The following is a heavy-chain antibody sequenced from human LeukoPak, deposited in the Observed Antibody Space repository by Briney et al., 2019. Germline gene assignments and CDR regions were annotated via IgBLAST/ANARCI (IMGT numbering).Heavy chain of an antibody. J-gene: IGHJ4*02. Sequence: PSETLSLTCTVSGGSISSYYWSWIRQPPGKGLEWIGYIYYSGSTNYNPSLKSRVTISVDTSKNQFSLKLNSVTAADTAVYYCARTSPRAATFDYWGQGTLVTVSS. D-gene: IGHD2-15*01. V-gene: IGHV4-59*12. CDR3: ARTSPRAATFDY. CDR1: GGSISSYY. CDR2: IYYSGST.